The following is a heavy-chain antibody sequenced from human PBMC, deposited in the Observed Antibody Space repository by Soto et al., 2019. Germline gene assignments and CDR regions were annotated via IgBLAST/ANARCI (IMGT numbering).Heavy chain of an antibody. V-gene: IGHV4-39*01. Sequence: SETLSLTCTVSGGSISSSSYYWGWIRQPPGKGLEWIGSIYYSGSTYYNPSLKSRVTISVDTSKNQFSLKLSSVTAADTAVYYCARQGLQPPASYLRYIVLIPGIDYWGQGTLVTVSS. J-gene: IGHJ4*02. CDR3: ARQGLQPPASYLRYIVLIPGIDY. CDR1: GGSISSSSYY. CDR2: IYYSGST. D-gene: IGHD2-8*01.